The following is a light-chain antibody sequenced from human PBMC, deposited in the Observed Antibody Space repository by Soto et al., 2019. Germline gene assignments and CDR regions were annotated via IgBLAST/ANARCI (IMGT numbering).Light chain of an antibody. J-gene: IGLJ1*01. Sequence: QSALTQPASVSGSPGQSITISCTGTSSDVGGYNYVSWYQQHPGKAPKLMIYDVSNRPSGISNRLSGSKSGNTASLTISGLQAEDEADYYCSSYTSSSTDVFGTGTKVTVL. CDR1: SSDVGGYNY. CDR2: DVS. V-gene: IGLV2-14*01. CDR3: SSYTSSSTDV.